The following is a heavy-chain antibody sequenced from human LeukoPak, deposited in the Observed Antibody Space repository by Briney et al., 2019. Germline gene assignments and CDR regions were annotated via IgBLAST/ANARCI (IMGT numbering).Heavy chain of an antibody. CDR1: GYTLTELS. CDR3: ATRFKPYYYDSSGYYPVTD. J-gene: IGHJ4*02. V-gene: IGHV1-24*01. CDR2: FDPEDGET. D-gene: IGHD3-22*01. Sequence: AASVKVSCKVSGYTLTELSMHWVRQAPGKGLEWMGGFDPEDGETIYAQKFRGRVTMTEDTSTDTAYMELSSLRSEDTAVYYCATRFKPYYYDSSGYYPVTDWGQGTLVTVSS.